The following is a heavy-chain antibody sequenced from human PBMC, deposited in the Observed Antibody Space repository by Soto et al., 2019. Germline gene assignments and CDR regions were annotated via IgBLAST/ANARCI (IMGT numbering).Heavy chain of an antibody. Sequence: QVQLVQSGAEVKKPGSSVKVSCKASGGTFSSYTISWVRQAPGQGLEWMGRIIPILGIANYAQKFQGRVTINADKTTSTAYMELSSLRSEDTAVYYCVRLPDVTYYFDYWGQGTLVTVSS. J-gene: IGHJ4*02. CDR3: VRLPDVTYYFDY. CDR2: IIPILGIA. CDR1: GGTFSSYT. D-gene: IGHD3-10*01. V-gene: IGHV1-69*02.